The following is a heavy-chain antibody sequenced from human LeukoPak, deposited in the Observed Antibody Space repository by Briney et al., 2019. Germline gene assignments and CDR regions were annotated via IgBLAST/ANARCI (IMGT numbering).Heavy chain of an antibody. CDR1: GFTFSTYS. V-gene: IGHV3-48*02. D-gene: IGHD6-19*01. CDR3: ARDPRQWLVGRYFDY. CDR2: ISSSSSTI. Sequence: SGGSLRLSCAASGFTFSTYSFNWVRQAPGKGLEWVSYISSSSSTIYYADSVKGRFTISRDNAKNSLYLQMNSLRDEDTAVYYCARDPRQWLVGRYFDYWGQGTLVTVSS. J-gene: IGHJ4*02.